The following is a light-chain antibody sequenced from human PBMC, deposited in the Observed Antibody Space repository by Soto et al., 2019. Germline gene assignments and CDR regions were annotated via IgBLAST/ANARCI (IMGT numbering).Light chain of an antibody. CDR1: RRVSSSY. J-gene: IGKJ1*01. V-gene: IGKV3-20*01. CDR3: QQYGSSPPT. Sequence: EIVLTQSPGTLSLSPGERATLSGRASRRVSSSYLAWYQQKPGQAPRLLIYGASSRATGIPDRFSGSGSGTDFTLTISRLEPEDFAVYYCQQYGSSPPTFGQGTKVEIK. CDR2: GAS.